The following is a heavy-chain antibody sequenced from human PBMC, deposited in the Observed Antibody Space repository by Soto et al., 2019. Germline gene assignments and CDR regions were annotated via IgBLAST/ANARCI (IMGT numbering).Heavy chain of an antibody. V-gene: IGHV3-15*07. CDR2: IKSKTDGGTT. D-gene: IGHD6-13*01. CDR1: GFTFSNAW. CDR3: TTDPPTGAAAGYRRYYYYYGMDV. Sequence: EVQLVESGGGLVKPGGSLRLSCAASGFTFSNAWMNWVRQAPGKGLEWVGRIKSKTDGGTTDYAAHVKGRFTISRDDSKNTLYRQMNSLKTEDTAVYYCTTDPPTGAAAGYRRYYYYYGMDVWGQGTTVTVSS. J-gene: IGHJ6*02.